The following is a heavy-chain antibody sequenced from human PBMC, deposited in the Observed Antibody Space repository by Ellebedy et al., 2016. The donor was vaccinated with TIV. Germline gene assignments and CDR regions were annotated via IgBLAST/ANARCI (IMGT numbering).Heavy chain of an antibody. CDR3: ARGSRGGYSYGYVSRYFDY. J-gene: IGHJ4*02. Sequence: MPSETLSLTCTVSGGSISSTGYYWSWIRQPPGKGLEWIGYIYYSGSTNYNPSLKSRVTISVDTSKNQFSLKLSSVTAADTAVYYCARGSRGGYSYGYVSRYFDYWGQGTLVTVSS. V-gene: IGHV4-61*08. D-gene: IGHD5-18*01. CDR1: GGSISSTGYY. CDR2: IYYSGST.